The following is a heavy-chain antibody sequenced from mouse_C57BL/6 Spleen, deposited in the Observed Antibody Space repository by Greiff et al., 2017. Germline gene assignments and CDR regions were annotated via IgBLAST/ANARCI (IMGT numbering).Heavy chain of an antibody. V-gene: IGHV1-55*01. Sequence: VQLQQSGAELVKPGASVKMSCKASGYTFTSYWITWVKQRPGQGLEWIGDIYPGSGSTNYNEKFKSKATLTVDTSSSTAYMQLSSLTSEDSAVYYCARWSTTVVAYWYFDVWGTGTTVTVSS. CDR2: IYPGSGST. D-gene: IGHD1-1*01. CDR3: ARWSTTVVAYWYFDV. CDR1: GYTFTSYW. J-gene: IGHJ1*03.